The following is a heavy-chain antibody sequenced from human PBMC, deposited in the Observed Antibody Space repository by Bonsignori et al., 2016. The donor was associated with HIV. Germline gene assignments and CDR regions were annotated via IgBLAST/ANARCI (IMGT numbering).Heavy chain of an antibody. CDR1: GFTFNTYG. V-gene: IGHV3-30*04. Sequence: QVQLVESGGGVVQPGRSLRLSCAASGFTFNTYGLHWVRQAPGKGLEWVAVISYDGSNKYSADSVKGRFTISRDYSKNTVYLQMNSLRAEDTAVYHCARDLGTGSSWYRGAYYYGMDVWGQGP. CDR2: ISYDGSNK. CDR3: ARDLGTGSSWYRGAYYYGMDV. D-gene: IGHD6-13*01. J-gene: IGHJ6*02.